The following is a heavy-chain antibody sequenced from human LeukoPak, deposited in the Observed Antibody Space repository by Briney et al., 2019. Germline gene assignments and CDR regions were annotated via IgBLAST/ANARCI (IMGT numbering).Heavy chain of an antibody. J-gene: IGHJ5*02. CDR2: IYYSGST. V-gene: IGHV4-39*07. CDR1: GGSISSSSYY. Sequence: SETLSLTCTVSGGSISSSSYYWGWIRQPPGKGLEWIGSIYYSGSTYYNPSLKSRVTISVDTSKNQFSLKLSSVTAADTAVYYCVRDRPPRIAVAGVIWFDPWGQGTLVTVSS. D-gene: IGHD6-19*01. CDR3: VRDRPPRIAVAGVIWFDP.